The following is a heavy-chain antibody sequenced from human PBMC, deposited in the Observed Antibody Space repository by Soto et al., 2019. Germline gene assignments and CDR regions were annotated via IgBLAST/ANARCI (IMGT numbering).Heavy chain of an antibody. Sequence: SETLSLTCTVSGGSISSYYWSWIRQPPGKGLEWIGYNYYSGSTNYNPSLKSRVTISVDTSKNQFSLKLSSVTAADTAVYYCASRAAYSGSLDYWGQGTLVTVSS. D-gene: IGHD1-26*01. CDR1: GGSISSYY. CDR3: ASRAAYSGSLDY. J-gene: IGHJ4*02. CDR2: NYYSGST. V-gene: IGHV4-59*01.